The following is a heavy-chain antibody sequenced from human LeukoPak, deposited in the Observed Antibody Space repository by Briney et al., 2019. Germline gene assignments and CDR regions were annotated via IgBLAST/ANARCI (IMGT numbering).Heavy chain of an antibody. Sequence: GGSLRLSCAASGFTFSSYSMNWVRQAPGKGLEWVSSISSSSSYIYYADSVKGRFTISRDNAKNSLYLQMNSLRAEDTAVYYCARDRQVFDVYYSSRYGDSCFDCWGQGTLVTVSS. CDR1: GFTFSSYS. CDR3: ARDRQVFDVYYSSRYGDSCFDC. J-gene: IGHJ4*02. CDR2: ISSSSSYI. D-gene: IGHD4-17*01. V-gene: IGHV3-21*01.